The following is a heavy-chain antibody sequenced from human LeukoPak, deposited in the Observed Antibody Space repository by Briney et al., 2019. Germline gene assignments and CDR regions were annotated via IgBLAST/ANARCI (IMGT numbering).Heavy chain of an antibody. CDR3: AKDTQLVGFDY. V-gene: IGHV3-21*04. CDR1: GFTFSSYS. Sequence: GSLRLSCAASGFTFSSYSMNWVRQAPGKGLEWVSSISSSSSYIYYADSVKGRFTISRDNSKNTLYLQMNSLRAEDTAVYYCAKDTQLVGFDYWGQGTLVTVSS. CDR2: ISSSSSYI. J-gene: IGHJ4*02. D-gene: IGHD6-13*01.